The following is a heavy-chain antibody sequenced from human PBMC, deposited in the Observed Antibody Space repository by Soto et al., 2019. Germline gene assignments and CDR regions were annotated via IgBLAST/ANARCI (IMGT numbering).Heavy chain of an antibody. CDR3: AREPGAAEGLYWFDP. V-gene: IGHV1-69*12. CDR2: LIPIFGTA. D-gene: IGHD6-13*01. Sequence: QVQLVQSGAEVKKPGSSVKVSCKASGGTFSSYAISWVRQAPGQGLEWMGGLIPIFGTANYAQKFQGRVTIHADEPTSTAYMELSSLRSEDTAVYYCAREPGAAEGLYWFDPWGQRTLVTVSS. J-gene: IGHJ5*02. CDR1: GGTFSSYA.